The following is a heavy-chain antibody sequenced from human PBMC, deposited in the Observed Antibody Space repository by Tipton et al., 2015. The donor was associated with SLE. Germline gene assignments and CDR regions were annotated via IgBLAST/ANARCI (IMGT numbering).Heavy chain of an antibody. D-gene: IGHD6-13*01. V-gene: IGHV4-34*01. Sequence: TLSLTCAVYGGSFSGYYWSWIRQPPGKGLEWIGEINHSGSTNYNPSLKSRVTISVDTSKNQFSLKLSSVTAADTAVYYCARGRVAAVYYYYYYYMVVWGKGTTVTVSS. J-gene: IGHJ6*03. CDR2: INHSGST. CDR3: ARGRVAAVYYYYYYYMVV. CDR1: GGSFSGYY.